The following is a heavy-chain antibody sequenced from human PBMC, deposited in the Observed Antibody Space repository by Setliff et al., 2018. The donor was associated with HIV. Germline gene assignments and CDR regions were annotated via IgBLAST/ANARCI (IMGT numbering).Heavy chain of an antibody. CDR1: GASISSQY. CDR2: IYHSGTT. CDR3: ARAEMATIVAFDI. Sequence: SETLSLTCIVSGASISSQYWSWIRQPAGKGLEWIGSIYHSGTTNYNSSLKSRVTISVDTSKNQFSLKLTSVTAADTAVYYCARAEMATIVAFDIWGQGTMVTVSS. J-gene: IGHJ3*02. V-gene: IGHV4-59*11. D-gene: IGHD5-12*01.